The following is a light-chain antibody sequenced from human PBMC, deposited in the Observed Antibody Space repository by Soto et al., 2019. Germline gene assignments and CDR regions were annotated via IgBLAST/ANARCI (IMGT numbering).Light chain of an antibody. CDR2: DVS. V-gene: IGLV2-14*01. CDR1: SSDVGNYNY. Sequence: QSALTQPASLSGSPGQSITISCTGTSSDVGNYNYVSWYPQHPGKAPKLMIYDVSNRPSGGSKRFSGSKSGNTAYLTISGLQAEDEADYDCSSYSTSSTPVVFGGGTKLTVL. J-gene: IGLJ2*01. CDR3: SSYSTSSTPVV.